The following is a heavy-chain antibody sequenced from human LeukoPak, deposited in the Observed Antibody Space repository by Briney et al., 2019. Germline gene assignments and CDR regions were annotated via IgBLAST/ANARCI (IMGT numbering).Heavy chain of an antibody. V-gene: IGHV4-39*07. D-gene: IGHD3-9*01. Sequence: SETLSLTCTVSGGSISSSSYYWGWIRQPPGKGLEWIGSIYYSGSTYYNPSLKSRVTISVDTSKKQFSLKLTSVTVADTAVYYCARRKTYYDILTGSRGYFDYWGQGTLVTVSS. CDR1: GGSISSSSYY. J-gene: IGHJ4*02. CDR3: ARRKTYYDILTGSRGYFDY. CDR2: IYYSGST.